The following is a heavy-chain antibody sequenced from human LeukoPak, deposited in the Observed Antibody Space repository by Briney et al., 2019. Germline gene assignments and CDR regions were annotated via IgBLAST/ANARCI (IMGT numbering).Heavy chain of an antibody. J-gene: IGHJ4*02. V-gene: IGHV3-7*01. D-gene: IGHD6-19*01. CDR3: AGSGWQVYLDY. CDR2: IKQDGSER. Sequence: GSLRLSCAASGFTFTTSWMSWVRQAPGKGLEWVANIKQDGSERYYVDSVKGRFTISRDNAKNSLYLQMNSLRAEDTGVYYCAGSGWQVYLDYWGQGALVTVSS. CDR1: GFTFTTSW.